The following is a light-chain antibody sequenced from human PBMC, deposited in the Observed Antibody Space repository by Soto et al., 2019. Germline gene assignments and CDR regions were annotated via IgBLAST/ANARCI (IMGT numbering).Light chain of an antibody. CDR3: QQRSNWPPIT. CDR2: GAS. J-gene: IGKJ5*01. CDR1: QSVSSN. Sequence: EIVMTQSPATLSVSPGERATLSGRASQSVSSNLAWYQQKPGQAPRLLIYGASTRATGIPARFSGSGSGTEFTLTISSLQSEDFAVYYCQQRSNWPPITFGQGTRLEI. V-gene: IGKV3-15*01.